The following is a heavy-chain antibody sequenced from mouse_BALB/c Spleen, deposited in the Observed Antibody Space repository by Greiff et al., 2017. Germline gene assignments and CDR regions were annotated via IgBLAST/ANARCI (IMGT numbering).Heavy chain of an antibody. Sequence: EVKLQESGGGLVKPGGSLKLSCAASGFTFSSYAMSWVRQTPEKRLEWVASISSGGSTYYPDSVKGRFTISRDNARNILYLQMSSLRSEDTAMYYCASSLTDYAMDYWGQGTSVTVSS. CDR2: ISSGGST. CDR3: ASSLTDYAMDY. CDR1: GFTFSSYA. J-gene: IGHJ4*01. D-gene: IGHD1-1*01. V-gene: IGHV5-6-5*01.